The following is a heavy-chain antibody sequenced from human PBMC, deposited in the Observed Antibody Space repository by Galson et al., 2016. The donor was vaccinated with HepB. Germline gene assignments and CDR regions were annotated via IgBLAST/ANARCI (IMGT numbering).Heavy chain of an antibody. CDR3: AGMTDV. V-gene: IGHV3-11*03. Sequence: SLRLSCAGSGFTFSDFYMTWIRRAPGKGLEFLSYIRTTGSFTNYADSVRGRFTISRDNAKNSVYLQMNNLRAEDTALYYCAGMTDVWGKGTMVTVSS. CDR1: GFTFSDFY. J-gene: IGHJ6*04. CDR2: IRTTGSFT.